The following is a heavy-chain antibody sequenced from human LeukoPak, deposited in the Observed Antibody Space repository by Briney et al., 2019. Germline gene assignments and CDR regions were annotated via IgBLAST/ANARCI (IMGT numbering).Heavy chain of an antibody. Sequence: SETLSLTCTVSGGSISSCYWGWIRQPPGKGLEWIGYIYYSGSTNYNPSLKSRVTISVDTSKNQFSLKLSSVTAADTAVYYCARGSYDFWSGYSWFDPWGQGTLVTVSS. CDR3: ARGSYDFWSGYSWFDP. CDR1: GGSISSCY. V-gene: IGHV4-59*01. D-gene: IGHD3-3*01. J-gene: IGHJ5*02. CDR2: IYYSGST.